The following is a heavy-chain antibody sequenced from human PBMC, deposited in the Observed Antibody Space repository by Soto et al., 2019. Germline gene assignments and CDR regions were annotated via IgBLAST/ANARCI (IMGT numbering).Heavy chain of an antibody. J-gene: IGHJ4*02. D-gene: IGHD3-22*01. Sequence: ASVKVSCTASGYTFTSYGISWVRQAPGQGLEWMGWISAYNGNTNYAQKLQGRVTMTTDTSTSTAYMELRSLRSDDTAVYYCAATGNYDSSGYLMDWGQGTLVTVSS. V-gene: IGHV1-18*01. CDR3: AATGNYDSSGYLMD. CDR2: ISAYNGNT. CDR1: GYTFTSYG.